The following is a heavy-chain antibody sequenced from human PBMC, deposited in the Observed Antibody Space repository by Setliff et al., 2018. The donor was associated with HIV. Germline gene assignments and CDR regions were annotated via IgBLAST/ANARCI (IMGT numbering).Heavy chain of an antibody. V-gene: IGHV4-59*12. Sequence: SETLSLTCTVSGDSMSTSYWSWIRQTPGKGLEWIGYINSRGTTNYNPSLKSRVTMSVDTSKNQFSLKLSSVTAADTAVYYCARDSELGLNYHYGMDVWGQGTTVTVSS. D-gene: IGHD1-26*01. CDR3: ARDSELGLNYHYGMDV. J-gene: IGHJ6*02. CDR1: GDSMSTSY. CDR2: INSRGTT.